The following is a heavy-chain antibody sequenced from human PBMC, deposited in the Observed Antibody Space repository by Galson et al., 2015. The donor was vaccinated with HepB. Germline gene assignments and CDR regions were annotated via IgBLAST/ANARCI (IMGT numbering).Heavy chain of an antibody. CDR2: IDIDGSGT. CDR1: GFTFTSHW. Sequence: SLRLSCAASGFTFTSHWMHWVRQAPGKGLVWVSRIDIDGSGTTYADSVKGRFTISRDNAKNTLYLQMNSLRAEDTGVYCCARDEYHRKQDYWGQGTLVTVSS. V-gene: IGHV3-74*01. D-gene: IGHD6-6*01. J-gene: IGHJ4*02. CDR3: ARDEYHRKQDY.